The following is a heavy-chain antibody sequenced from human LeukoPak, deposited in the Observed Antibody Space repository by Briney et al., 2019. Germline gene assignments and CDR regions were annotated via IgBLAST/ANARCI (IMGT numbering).Heavy chain of an antibody. V-gene: IGHV1-46*01. J-gene: IGHJ4*02. Sequence: ASVKVSCKASGYIFRNFGIAWVRQAPGQGLEWMGIINPSGGSTSYAQKFQGRVTMTRDTSTSTVYMELSSLRSEDTAVYYCARGSSGSTFDYWGQGTLVTVSS. CDR1: GYIFRNFG. CDR2: INPSGGST. CDR3: ARGSSGSTFDY. D-gene: IGHD1-26*01.